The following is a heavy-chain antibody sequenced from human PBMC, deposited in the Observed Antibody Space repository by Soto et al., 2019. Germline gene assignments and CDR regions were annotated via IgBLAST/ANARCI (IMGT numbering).Heavy chain of an antibody. V-gene: IGHV3-33*01. CDR1: GFTFSSYG. Sequence: QVQLVESGGGMVQPGRSLRLSCAASGFTFSSYGMHWVRQAPGKGLEWVAVIWYDGSNKYYADSVKGRFTISRDNSKNTLYLQMNSLRAEDTAVYYCAREAAAEEPNWFDPWGQGTLVTVSS. D-gene: IGHD6-13*01. CDR3: AREAAAEEPNWFDP. J-gene: IGHJ5*02. CDR2: IWYDGSNK.